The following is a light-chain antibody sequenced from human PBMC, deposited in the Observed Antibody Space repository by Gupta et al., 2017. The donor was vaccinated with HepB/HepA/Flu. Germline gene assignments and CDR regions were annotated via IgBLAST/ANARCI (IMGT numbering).Light chain of an antibody. CDR1: QSVFYSVNNKNY. J-gene: IGKJ3*01. CDR2: WAS. Sequence: DIVMTQSPDSLAVSLGERATINCKSSQSVFYSVNNKNYLVWYQQKPGQPPKLLINWASIRESGVPDRLSGSGSGTDFTLTISSLQAEDVAVYYCQQHYSDPPTFGPGTQVDIK. CDR3: QQHYSDPPT. V-gene: IGKV4-1*01.